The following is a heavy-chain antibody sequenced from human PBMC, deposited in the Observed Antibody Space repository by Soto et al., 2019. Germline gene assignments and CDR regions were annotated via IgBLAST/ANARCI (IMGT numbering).Heavy chain of an antibody. CDR2: ISWNSGSI. Sequence: PGGSLRLSCAASGFTFDDYAMHWVRQAPGKGLEWVSGISWNSGSIGYADSVKGRFTISRDNAKNSLYLQMNSLRAEDTALYYCAKAYTLRSASHIWGQGPMVTVSS. CDR3: AKAYTLRSASHI. V-gene: IGHV3-9*01. D-gene: IGHD2-2*02. CDR1: GFTFDDYA. J-gene: IGHJ3*02.